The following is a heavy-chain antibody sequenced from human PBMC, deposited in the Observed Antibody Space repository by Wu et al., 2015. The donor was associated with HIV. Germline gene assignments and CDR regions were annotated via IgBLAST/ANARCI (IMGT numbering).Heavy chain of an antibody. J-gene: IGHJ2*01. CDR2: ITPIFGTT. V-gene: IGHV1-69*12. D-gene: IGHD3-22*01. Sequence: VQMAQSGAEVKKPGSSMKVSCKALGVTFSRYSINWVRQAPGQGLEWMGGITPIFGTTNYAQRFQDRVTLTADESTRTSYMEMSSLGFDDTAVYYCARDGGPDYYDSSGAYWYFDLWGRGTLVTVSS. CDR3: ARDGGPDYYDSSGAYWYFDL. CDR1: GVTFSRYS.